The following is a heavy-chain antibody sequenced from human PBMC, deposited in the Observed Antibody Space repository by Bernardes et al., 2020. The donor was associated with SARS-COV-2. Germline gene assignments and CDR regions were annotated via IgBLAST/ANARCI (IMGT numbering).Heavy chain of an antibody. J-gene: IGHJ6*02. CDR3: AKDFTYYDFWSGYGTRNSQYYYYGMDV. D-gene: IGHD3-3*01. Sequence: GGSLRLSCAASGFTFSSYGMHWVRQAPGKGLEWVAVISYDGSNKYYADSVKGRFTISRDNSKNTLYLQMNSLRAEDTAVYYCAKDFTYYDFWSGYGTRNSQYYYYGMDVWGQGTTVTVSS. CDR2: ISYDGSNK. CDR1: GFTFSSYG. V-gene: IGHV3-30*18.